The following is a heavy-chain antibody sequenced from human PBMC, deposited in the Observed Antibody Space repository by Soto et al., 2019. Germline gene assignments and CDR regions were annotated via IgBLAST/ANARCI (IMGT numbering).Heavy chain of an antibody. Sequence: SETLSLTCAVYGGSFSCYYLSWIRQPPGKGLEWIGEINHSGSTNYNPSLKSRVTISVDTSKNQFSLKLSSVTAADTAVYYCARESSGYNYYYYMDVWGKGTTVTVSS. CDR2: INHSGST. J-gene: IGHJ6*03. D-gene: IGHD3-22*01. V-gene: IGHV4-34*01. CDR1: GGSFSCYY. CDR3: ARESSGYNYYYYMDV.